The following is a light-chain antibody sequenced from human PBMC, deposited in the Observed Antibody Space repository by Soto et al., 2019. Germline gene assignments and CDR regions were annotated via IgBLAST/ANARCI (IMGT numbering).Light chain of an antibody. J-gene: IGKJ4*01. CDR3: QQRSNWLT. CDR1: QSVSSN. V-gene: IGKV3-11*01. Sequence: NVLTQSPGTLSLSPGERATLSCRASQSVSSNLAWYQQKPGQAPRLLIYDASNRATGIPARFSGSGSGTDFTLTISSLEPEDFAVYYCQQRSNWLTFGGGTKVDIK. CDR2: DAS.